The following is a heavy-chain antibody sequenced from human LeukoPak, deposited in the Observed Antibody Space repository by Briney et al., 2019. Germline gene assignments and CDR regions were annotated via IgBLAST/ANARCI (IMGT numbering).Heavy chain of an antibody. D-gene: IGHD3-10*01. Sequence: SETLSLTCAVDGRSFSGYYWSWIRQPPGKGLEWIGEINHSGSTYYNPSLKSRVTISVDTSKNQFSLKLSSVTAADTAVYYCARRLVTYYYGSGSYGWFDPWGQGTLVTVSS. CDR1: GRSFSGYY. CDR3: ARRLVTYYYGSGSYGWFDP. CDR2: INHSGST. V-gene: IGHV4-34*01. J-gene: IGHJ5*02.